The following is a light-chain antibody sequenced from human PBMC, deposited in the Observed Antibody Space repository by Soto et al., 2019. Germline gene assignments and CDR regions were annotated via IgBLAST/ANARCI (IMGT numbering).Light chain of an antibody. V-gene: IGKV1-27*01. Sequence: DIQMTQWPSSVSGSLVDIVSITCRASQAISNYLAWYQQKPGKVPKLLIYSASTLQSGVPSRFSGSGSGTDFTLTISSLQPHDVATYYCQRYNSAPRTFGQGTKVDIK. CDR1: QAISNY. CDR3: QRYNSAPRT. J-gene: IGKJ1*01. CDR2: SAS.